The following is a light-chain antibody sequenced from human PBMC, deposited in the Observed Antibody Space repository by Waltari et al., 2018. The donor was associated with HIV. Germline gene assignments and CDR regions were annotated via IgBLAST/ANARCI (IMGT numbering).Light chain of an antibody. J-gene: IGLJ3*02. Sequence: QSVLTQPPSVSGAPGQRVSIPCSGASSHIGSGYTVHWYQQFPGRAPKVLLYANTNRPSGFPDRFSGSKSGYSASLVITGLQAEDDADYYCQSYDSSLSGWVFGGGTKLTVL. CDR1: SSHIGSGYT. V-gene: IGLV1-40*01. CDR2: ANT. CDR3: QSYDSSLSGWV.